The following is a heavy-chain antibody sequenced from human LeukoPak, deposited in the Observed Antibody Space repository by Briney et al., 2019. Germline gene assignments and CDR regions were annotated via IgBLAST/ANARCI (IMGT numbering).Heavy chain of an antibody. CDR2: INHSGST. V-gene: IGHV4-34*01. D-gene: IGHD6-13*01. Sequence: SETLSLTCAVYGGSFSVYYWSWIRQPPGKGLEWIGEINHSGSTNYNPSLKSRVTISVDTSKNQFSLKLSSVTAADTAVYYCARGWGLAAALDYWGQGTLVTVSS. CDR1: GGSFSVYY. CDR3: ARGWGLAAALDY. J-gene: IGHJ4*02.